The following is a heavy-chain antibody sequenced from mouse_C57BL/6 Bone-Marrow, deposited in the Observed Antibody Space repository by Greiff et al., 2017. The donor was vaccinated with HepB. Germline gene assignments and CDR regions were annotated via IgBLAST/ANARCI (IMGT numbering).Heavy chain of an antibody. Sequence: EVKLVESGGGLVQSGRSLRLSCATSGFTFSDFYMEWVRQAPGKGLEWIAASRNKANDYTTEYSASVKGRFIVSRDTSQSILYLQMNALRAEDTAIYYCARDARLTGTIHFDVWGTGTTVTVSS. J-gene: IGHJ1*03. CDR1: GFTFSDFY. CDR2: SRNKANDYTT. CDR3: ARDARLTGTIHFDV. D-gene: IGHD4-1*01. V-gene: IGHV7-1*01.